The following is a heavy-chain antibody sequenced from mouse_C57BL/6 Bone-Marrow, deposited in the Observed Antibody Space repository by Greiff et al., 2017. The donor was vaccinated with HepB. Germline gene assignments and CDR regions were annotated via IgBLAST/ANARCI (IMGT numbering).Heavy chain of an antibody. V-gene: IGHV7-1*01. CDR3: ARDDGYGNYDYAMDY. Sequence: DVMLVESGGGLVQSGRSLRLSCATSGFTFSDFYMEWVRQAPGKGLEWIAASRNKANDYTTEYSASVKGRFIVSRDTSQSILYLQMNALRAEDTAIYYCARDDGYGNYDYAMDYWGQGTSVTVSS. J-gene: IGHJ4*01. CDR2: SRNKANDYTT. CDR1: GFTFSDFY. D-gene: IGHD2-1*01.